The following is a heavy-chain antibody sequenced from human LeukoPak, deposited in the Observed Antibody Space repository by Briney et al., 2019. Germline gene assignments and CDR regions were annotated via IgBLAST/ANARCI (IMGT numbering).Heavy chain of an antibody. CDR1: GFTFSDYY. J-gene: IGHJ4*02. D-gene: IGHD3-22*01. Sequence: GGSLRLSCAASGFTFSDYYMSWIRQAPGKGLEWVSYISSSGSTIYYADSVKGRSTISRDNAKNSLYLQMNSLRAEDTAVYYCARAESYYDSSGYFDYWGQGTLVTVSS. V-gene: IGHV3-11*01. CDR3: ARAESYYDSSGYFDY. CDR2: ISSSGSTI.